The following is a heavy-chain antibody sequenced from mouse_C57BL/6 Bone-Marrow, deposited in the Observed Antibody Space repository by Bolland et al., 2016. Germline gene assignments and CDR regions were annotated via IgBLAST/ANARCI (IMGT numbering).Heavy chain of an antibody. Sequence: GSGSTYYNEKFKGKATLTVDKSSSTAYMLLSSLTSEDSAVYFCARRGYGSSSYYFDYWGQGTT. V-gene: IGHV1-75*01. J-gene: IGHJ2*01. CDR2: GSGST. CDR3: ARRGYGSSSYYFDY. D-gene: IGHD1-1*01.